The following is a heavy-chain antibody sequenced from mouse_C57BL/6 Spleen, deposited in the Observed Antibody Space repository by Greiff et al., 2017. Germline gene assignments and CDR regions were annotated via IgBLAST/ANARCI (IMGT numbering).Heavy chain of an antibody. Sequence: EVQRVESGPELVKPGASVKMSCKASGYTFTDYNMHWVKQSHGKSLEWIGYINPNNGGTSYNQKFKGKATLTVNKSSSTAYMELRSLTSEDSAVYYCARRGGSSYPFAYWGQGTLVTVSA. D-gene: IGHD1-1*01. CDR1: GYTFTDYN. J-gene: IGHJ3*01. CDR2: INPNNGGT. CDR3: ARRGGSSYPFAY. V-gene: IGHV1-22*01.